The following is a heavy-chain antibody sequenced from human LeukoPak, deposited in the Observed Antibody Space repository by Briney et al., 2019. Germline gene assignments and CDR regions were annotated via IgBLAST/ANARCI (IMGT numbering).Heavy chain of an antibody. CDR1: GFTFSSYE. CDR2: ISNSGSAI. V-gene: IGHV3-48*03. CDR3: ACSATTAATSYFDY. Sequence: GGSLRLSCAASGFTFSSYEMNWVRQAPGKGLEWVSYISNSGSAIYYADSVKGRFTISRDSSKNTLYLQMNSLRAEDTAVYYCACSATTAATSYFDYWGQGTLVTVSS. D-gene: IGHD2-15*01. J-gene: IGHJ4*02.